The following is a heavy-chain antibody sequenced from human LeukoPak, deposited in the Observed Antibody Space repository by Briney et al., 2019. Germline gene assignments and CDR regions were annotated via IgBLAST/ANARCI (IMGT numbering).Heavy chain of an antibody. J-gene: IGHJ4*02. CDR1: GESFSGYY. Sequence: PSETLSLTCAVYGESFSGYYWTWIRQSPGKGLEWIGEINHSGSTNHNPSLKSRVTISVDTSKNQFSLKLNSVTAADMAIYYCARRVGQRTTVDYWGQGTQVTVSS. CDR3: ARRVGQRTTVDY. V-gene: IGHV4-34*01. CDR2: INHSGST. D-gene: IGHD4-11*01.